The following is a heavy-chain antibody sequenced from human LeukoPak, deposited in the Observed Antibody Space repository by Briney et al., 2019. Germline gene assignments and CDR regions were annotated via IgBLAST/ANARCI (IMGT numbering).Heavy chain of an antibody. V-gene: IGHV4-4*07. Sequence: SETLSLTCTVSGGSISSYYWSWIRQPPGKGLEWIGHIYTRGSTNYNPSLRSRVTMSVDMSKNQFSLKLRSVTAADTAVYYCARDVVAARGSFDYWGQGTLVTVSS. J-gene: IGHJ4*02. CDR2: IYTRGST. CDR3: ARDVVAARGSFDY. CDR1: GGSISSYY. D-gene: IGHD2-2*01.